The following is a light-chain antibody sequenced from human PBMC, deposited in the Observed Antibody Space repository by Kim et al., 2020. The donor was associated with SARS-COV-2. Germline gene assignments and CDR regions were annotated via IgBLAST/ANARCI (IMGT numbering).Light chain of an antibody. V-gene: IGLV1-51*01. CDR2: DNN. CDR1: SSNIGNNY. Sequence: QSVLTQPPSVSAAPGQKVTISCSGSSSNIGNNYVSWYQQLPGTAPKLLIYDNNKRPSGIPDRLSGSKSGTSATLGITGLQTGDEADYYCGTWDSSLSAVVFGGGTQLTVL. J-gene: IGLJ2*01. CDR3: GTWDSSLSAVV.